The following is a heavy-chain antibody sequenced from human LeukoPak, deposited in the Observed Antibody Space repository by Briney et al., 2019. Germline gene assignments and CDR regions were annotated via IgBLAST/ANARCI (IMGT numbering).Heavy chain of an antibody. D-gene: IGHD1-26*01. J-gene: IGHJ5*02. CDR3: AREGRRFGFGP. Sequence: LVASVKVSCKASGYTFTSYDINWVRQATGQGLEWMGWMNPNSGNTGYAQKFQCRVTMTRNTSISTAYMELGSLRSEDTAVYYCAREGRRFGFGPWGQGTLVTVSS. CDR1: GYTFTSYD. V-gene: IGHV1-8*01. CDR2: MNPNSGNT.